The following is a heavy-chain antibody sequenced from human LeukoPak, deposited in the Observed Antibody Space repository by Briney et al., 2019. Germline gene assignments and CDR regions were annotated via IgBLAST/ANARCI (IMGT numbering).Heavy chain of an antibody. V-gene: IGHV4-34*01. CDR3: ARRDGYNYVFRY. Sequence: SETLSLTCAVYGGSFSGYYWSWIRQPPGKGLEWIGEINHSGSTNYNPSLKSRVTISVDTSKNQSSLKLSSVTAADTAVYYCARRDGYNYVFRYWGQGTLVTVSS. J-gene: IGHJ4*02. CDR1: GGSFSGYY. CDR2: INHSGST. D-gene: IGHD5-24*01.